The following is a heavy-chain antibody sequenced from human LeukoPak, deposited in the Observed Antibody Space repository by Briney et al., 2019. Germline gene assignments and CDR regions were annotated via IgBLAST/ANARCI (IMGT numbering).Heavy chain of an antibody. J-gene: IGHJ4*02. CDR1: GLTLDDYA. CDR2: ISADGGTT. Sequence: GGSLRLSCAASGLTLDDYAIHGVRHAPGKGLEWVSLISADGGTTYYADSVKGRFTISRDNGKNSLYLQMDILRTEYAALYYYAVYNWNYYFDYWGQGTLVTVSS. D-gene: IGHD1-7*01. CDR3: AVYNWNYYFDY. V-gene: IGHV3-43*02.